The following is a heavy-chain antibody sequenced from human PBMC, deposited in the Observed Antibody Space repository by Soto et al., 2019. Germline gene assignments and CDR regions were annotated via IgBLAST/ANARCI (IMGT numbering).Heavy chain of an antibody. CDR3: AGNTPLFN. CDR2: IWYDGTEK. CDR1: GFNFNNYP. J-gene: IGHJ1*01. V-gene: IGHV3-33*01. Sequence: QVQLVEAGGGVVQPGRSLELSCEASGFNFNNYPMHWGRQAPGKGLEWVAVIWYDGTEKFYADSLKGRFTISRDNSKNTLFLQMNSLRAEDTAVYYCAGNTPLFNWGQGTLVTVSS. D-gene: IGHD2-2*02.